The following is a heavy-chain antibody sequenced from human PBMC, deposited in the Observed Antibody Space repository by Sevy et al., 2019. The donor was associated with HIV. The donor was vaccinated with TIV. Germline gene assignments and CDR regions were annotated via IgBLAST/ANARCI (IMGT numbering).Heavy chain of an antibody. J-gene: IGHJ4*02. CDR3: ARDRNYYDSSGYYGRFDY. D-gene: IGHD3-22*01. V-gene: IGHV3-30-3*01. Sequence: GGSLRLSCAASGFTFSSYAMHWVRQAPGKGLEWVAVISYDGSNKYYADSVKGRFTISRDNSKNTLYLQMNSLGAEDTAVYYCARDRNYYDSSGYYGRFDYWGQGTLVTVSS. CDR2: ISYDGSNK. CDR1: GFTFSSYA.